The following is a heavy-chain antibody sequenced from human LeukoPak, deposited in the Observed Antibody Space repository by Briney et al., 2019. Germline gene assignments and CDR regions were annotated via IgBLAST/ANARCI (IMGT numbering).Heavy chain of an antibody. CDR1: GFAVSTFA. Sequence: GGSLRLSCVASGFAVSTFAMTWVRQAPGKGLEWVSSISGRDTATYSADSVKGRFTISRDNARNSLYLQMNSLRAEDTAVYYCARVIAGTTDYWGQGTLVTVSS. CDR3: ARVIAGTTDY. J-gene: IGHJ4*02. V-gene: IGHV3-21*01. CDR2: ISGRDTAT. D-gene: IGHD1-7*01.